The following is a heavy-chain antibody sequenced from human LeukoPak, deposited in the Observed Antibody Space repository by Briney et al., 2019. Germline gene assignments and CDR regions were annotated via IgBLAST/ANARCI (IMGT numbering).Heavy chain of an antibody. Sequence: SSETLSLTCTVSGGSISSSSYYWGWIRQPPGKGLEWIGSIYYSGSTNYNPSLKSRVTISVDTSKNQFSLKLSSVTAADTAVYYCARDLDSSSWYPNFDYWGQGTLVTVSS. CDR3: ARDLDSSSWYPNFDY. CDR1: GGSISSSSYY. CDR2: IYYSGST. J-gene: IGHJ4*02. V-gene: IGHV4-39*07. D-gene: IGHD6-13*01.